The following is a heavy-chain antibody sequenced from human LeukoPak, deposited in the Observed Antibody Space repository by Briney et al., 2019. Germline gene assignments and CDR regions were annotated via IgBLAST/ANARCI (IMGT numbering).Heavy chain of an antibody. CDR3: ARAAPRSSSIETYYFDY. D-gene: IGHD6-13*01. CDR1: GYTFTSYD. Sequence: ASLKVSCKASGYTFTSYDINWVRQATGQGLEWMGWMNPNSGNTYYAQKFQGRVTMPRNTSISTAYMELSSLRSEDTAVYYCARAAPRSSSIETYYFDYWGQGTLVTVSS. CDR2: MNPNSGNT. J-gene: IGHJ4*02. V-gene: IGHV1-8*01.